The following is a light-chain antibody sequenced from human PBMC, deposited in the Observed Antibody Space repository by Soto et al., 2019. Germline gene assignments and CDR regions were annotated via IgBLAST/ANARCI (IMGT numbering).Light chain of an antibody. CDR3: SSYTSTSHPM. V-gene: IGLV2-14*03. Sequence: QSALTQPASVSGSPGQSITISCTGTSSDVGGYNYVSWYQQHPGKAPKLMIYDVSNRPSGVSNRFSGSKSGNTASLTISGLQAEDEADYYCSSYTSTSHPMFGGGTKLTVL. CDR1: SSDVGGYNY. CDR2: DVS. J-gene: IGLJ3*02.